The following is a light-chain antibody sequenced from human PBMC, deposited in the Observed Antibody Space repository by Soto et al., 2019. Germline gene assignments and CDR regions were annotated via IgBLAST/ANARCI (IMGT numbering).Light chain of an antibody. CDR3: SSYTSSTTYV. V-gene: IGLV2-14*01. Sequence: QSVLTQPASVSGSPGQSIAISCTGTTSDVGAYNYVSWYQQHPGKAPKLMIYQVSNRPSGVSNRFSGSKSGNTASLTISGLQAEDEADYYGSSYTSSTTYVFGTGTKVTVL. J-gene: IGLJ1*01. CDR2: QVS. CDR1: TSDVGAYNY.